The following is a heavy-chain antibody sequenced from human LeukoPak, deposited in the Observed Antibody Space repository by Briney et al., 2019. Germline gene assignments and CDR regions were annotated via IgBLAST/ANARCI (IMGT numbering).Heavy chain of an antibody. CDR3: ARVGGTIFGVVNRGAFDY. Sequence: PSETLSLTCSVPDDSISSQYWSWIRQPPGKGLEWIGYIYHSGSTKYNPSLKSRVTVSLDTSKNQFSLNLSSVTAADTAVYYCARVGGTIFGVVNRGAFDYWGQGTLVTVSS. CDR2: IYHSGST. J-gene: IGHJ4*02. V-gene: IGHV4-59*11. D-gene: IGHD3-3*01. CDR1: DDSISSQY.